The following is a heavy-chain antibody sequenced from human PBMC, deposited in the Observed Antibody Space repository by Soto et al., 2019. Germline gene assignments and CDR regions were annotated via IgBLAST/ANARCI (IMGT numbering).Heavy chain of an antibody. D-gene: IGHD3-10*02. CDR2: MSGAGLSS. Sequence: DVQMLESGGDLVQPGRSLRLSCAASGFTFSSYAMSWVRQAPGKGLEWVSSMSGAGLSSYDADSLKGRFTISRDNSKNTLYLQMNNLRAEDTALYYCPKVPLIGIQNIYVYWGQGPLVNVSS. CDR3: PKVPLIGIQNIYVY. CDR1: GFTFSSYA. V-gene: IGHV3-23*01. J-gene: IGHJ4*02.